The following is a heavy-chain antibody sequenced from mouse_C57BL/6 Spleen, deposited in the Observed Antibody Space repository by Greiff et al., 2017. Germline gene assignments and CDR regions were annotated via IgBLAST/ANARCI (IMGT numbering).Heavy chain of an antibody. Sequence: QVQLQQSGAELARPGASVKLSCKASGYTFTSYGISWVKQRTGQGLEWIGEIYPRSGNTYYNEKFKGKATLTADKSSSTAYMELRSLTSEDSAVYFCAREGYDYALDYWGQGTTRTVSS. D-gene: IGHD2-4*01. CDR2: IYPRSGNT. CDR3: AREGYDYALDY. J-gene: IGHJ2*01. V-gene: IGHV1-81*01. CDR1: GYTFTSYG.